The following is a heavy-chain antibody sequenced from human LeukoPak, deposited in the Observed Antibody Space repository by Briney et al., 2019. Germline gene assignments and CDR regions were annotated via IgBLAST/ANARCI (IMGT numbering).Heavy chain of an antibody. CDR2: IYYSGSA. CDR3: ARGLARFHGSASDY. V-gene: IGHV4-59*08. Sequence: SETLSLTCTVSGDSINSYYWNWIRQPPGKGLEWIGYIYYSGSAYYNPSLKSRVTISVDTSKNQFSLKLSSVTAADTAVYYCARGLARFHGSASDYWGQGALVTVSS. J-gene: IGHJ4*02. CDR1: GDSINSYY. D-gene: IGHD2-2*03.